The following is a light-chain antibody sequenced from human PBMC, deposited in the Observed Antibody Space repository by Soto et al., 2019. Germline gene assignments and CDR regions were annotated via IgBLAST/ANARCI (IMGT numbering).Light chain of an antibody. CDR1: QTISSW. CDR2: KAS. J-gene: IGKJ1*01. Sequence: DIQMTQSPSTLSASVGDRVTIICRASQTISSWLAWYQQKGGKAPKLLISKASNLDSGVPSRFSGSGSGTEFNLTSSSLQPEDCATYYCQQYNSFIWTFGQGTKVDIK. V-gene: IGKV1-5*03. CDR3: QQYNSFIWT.